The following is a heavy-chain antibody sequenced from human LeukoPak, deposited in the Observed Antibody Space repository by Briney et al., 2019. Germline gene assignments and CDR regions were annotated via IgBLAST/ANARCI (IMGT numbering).Heavy chain of an antibody. CDR1: GYTFTNYY. J-gene: IGHJ4*02. V-gene: IGHV1-46*01. CDR2: INPSGGST. CDR3: ASGGAVAGSSTREVWYFDY. D-gene: IGHD6-19*01. Sequence: GASVKVSFKTSGYTFTNYYMHWVRQAPGQGLEWMGIINPSGGSTSYAQKFQGRVTMTRDTSTSTLYMELSSLRFEDTAVYYCASGGAVAGSSTREVWYFDYWGQGTLVTVSS.